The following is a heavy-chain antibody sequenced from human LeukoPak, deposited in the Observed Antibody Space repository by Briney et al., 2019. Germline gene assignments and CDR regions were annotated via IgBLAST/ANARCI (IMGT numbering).Heavy chain of an antibody. Sequence: SETLSLTCTVSGGSISSYYWSWIRQPPGKGLEWIGYIYYSGSTNYNPSLKSRVTISVDTSKNQFSLKLSSVTAADTAVYYCARGRLVRGVINWFDPRGQGTLVTVSS. CDR2: IYYSGST. D-gene: IGHD3-10*01. V-gene: IGHV4-59*01. CDR3: ARGRLVRGVINWFDP. CDR1: GGSISSYY. J-gene: IGHJ5*02.